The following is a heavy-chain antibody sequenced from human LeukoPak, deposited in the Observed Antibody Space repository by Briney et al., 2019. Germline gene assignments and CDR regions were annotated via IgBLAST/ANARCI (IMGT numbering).Heavy chain of an antibody. J-gene: IGHJ4*02. CDR2: INPNSGGT. D-gene: IGHD6-6*01. CDR1: GYTFTGYY. V-gene: IGHV1-2*02. CDR3: ARGSPARFYFDL. Sequence: ASVKVSCKASGYTFTGYYMNWVRQAPEQGLEWLGWINPNSGGTNYAQKFQGRVTMTRDTSISTAYMELSRLKSDDTAVYYCARGSPARFYFDLWGQGTLVTVSS.